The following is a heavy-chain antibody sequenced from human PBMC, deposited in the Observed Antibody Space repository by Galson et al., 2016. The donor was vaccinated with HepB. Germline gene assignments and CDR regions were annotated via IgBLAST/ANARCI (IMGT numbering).Heavy chain of an antibody. J-gene: IGHJ4*02. D-gene: IGHD1-1*01. CDR1: GYTFTGYY. CDR2: IHPDSRGT. CDR3: ATDWNLDC. Sequence: SVKVSCKASGYTFTGYYIYWVRQAPGQGLEWMGYIHPDSRGTNYAQKFQGRVTMTRDTSISTDYMELSGLTSEDTAVYYCATDWNLDCWGQGTLVSVSS. V-gene: IGHV1-2*02.